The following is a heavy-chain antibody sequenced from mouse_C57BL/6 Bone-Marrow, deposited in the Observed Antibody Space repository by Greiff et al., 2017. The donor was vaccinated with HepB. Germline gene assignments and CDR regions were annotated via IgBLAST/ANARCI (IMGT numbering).Heavy chain of an antibody. J-gene: IGHJ2*01. CDR2: IHPNSGST. Sequence: QVQLQQPGAGLVKPGASVKLSCTASGYTFTSYWMHWVQQRPGQGLEWIGMIHPNSGSTNYNETFKSKGTLTVDKSTSTTYLQLSSLTSEDSAVYYYASERLLWLGRDDLDYWGQGTTLTVSS. V-gene: IGHV1-64*01. CDR3: ASERLLWLGRDDLDY. CDR1: GYTFTSYW. D-gene: IGHD2-2*01.